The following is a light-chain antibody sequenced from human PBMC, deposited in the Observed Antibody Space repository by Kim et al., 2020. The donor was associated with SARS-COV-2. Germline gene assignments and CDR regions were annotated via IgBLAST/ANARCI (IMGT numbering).Light chain of an antibody. CDR2: SNN. J-gene: IGLJ1*01. CDR3: QSYDRRLSSYV. CDR1: GSNIGEGYD. Sequence: QSVLTQPPSVSGAPGQRVTISCTGSGSNIGEGYDVHWYQQLPGKAPKFLIYSNNNRPSGVPDRFSAYKTGTSASLAITGLQAEDEAAYYCQSYDRRLSSYVFGTGTKVTVL. V-gene: IGLV1-40*01.